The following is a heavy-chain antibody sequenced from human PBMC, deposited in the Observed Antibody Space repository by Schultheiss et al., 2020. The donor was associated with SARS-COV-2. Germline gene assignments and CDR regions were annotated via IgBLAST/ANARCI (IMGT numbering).Heavy chain of an antibody. J-gene: IGHJ6*02. Sequence: SQTLSLTCAVYGGSFSANYWSWIRQHPGKGLEWIGYIYYSGNTYYNPSLKSRVTISVDTSKNQFSLKLSSVTAADSAVYFCARDTYSSSWSYYYYYGMDVWGQGTTVTVSS. D-gene: IGHD6-6*01. V-gene: IGHV4-31*02. CDR2: IYYSGNT. CDR3: ARDTYSSSWSYYYYYGMDV. CDR1: GGSFSANY.